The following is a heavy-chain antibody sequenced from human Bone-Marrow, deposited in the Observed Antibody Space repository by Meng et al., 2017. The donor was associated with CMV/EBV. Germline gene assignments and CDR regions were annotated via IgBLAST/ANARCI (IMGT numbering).Heavy chain of an antibody. D-gene: IGHD3-10*01. Sequence: CAASGFTFSNFALTWVRQAPGKGLEWVSVISGSGGSTYYADSVKGRFTISRDNSKNTLYLQMNSLRAEDTAVYYCARDYYGSGSFKWWGQGTLVTVSS. J-gene: IGHJ4*02. V-gene: IGHV3-23*01. CDR2: ISGSGGST. CDR1: GFTFSNFA. CDR3: ARDYYGSGSFKW.